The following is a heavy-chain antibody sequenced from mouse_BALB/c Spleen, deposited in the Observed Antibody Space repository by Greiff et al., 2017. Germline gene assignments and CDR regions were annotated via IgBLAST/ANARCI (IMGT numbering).Heavy chain of an antibody. D-gene: IGHD1-1*01. CDR2: IWAGGST. V-gene: IGHV2-9*02. CDR1: GFSLTSYG. Sequence: VNVVESGPGLVAPSQSLSITCTVSGFSLTSYGVHWVRQPPGKGLEWLGVIWAGGSTNYNSALMSRLSISKDNSKSQVFLKMNSLQTDDTAMYYCARGGTTPAMDYWGQGTSVTVSS. J-gene: IGHJ4*01. CDR3: ARGGTTPAMDY.